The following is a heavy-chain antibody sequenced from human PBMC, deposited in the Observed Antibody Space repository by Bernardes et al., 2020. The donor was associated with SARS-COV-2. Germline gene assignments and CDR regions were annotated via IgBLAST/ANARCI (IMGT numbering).Heavy chain of an antibody. Sequence: VKVSCKTSGYTFTSFGVSWVRQAPGQGLEWMGWISTHNGDTDYAQRFQGRVTMTTDTSTRTAYMELRDLRSDDTAVYYCARTTAGDYWGQGTLVSVSS. D-gene: IGHD1-1*01. CDR3: ARTTAGDY. CDR2: ISTHNGDT. V-gene: IGHV1-18*01. J-gene: IGHJ4*02. CDR1: GYTFTSFG.